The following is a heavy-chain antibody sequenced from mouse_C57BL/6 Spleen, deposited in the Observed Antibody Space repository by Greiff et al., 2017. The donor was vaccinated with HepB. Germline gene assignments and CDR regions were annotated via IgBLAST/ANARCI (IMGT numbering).Heavy chain of an antibody. CDR2: INPSNGGT. Sequence: QVQLQQPGTELVKPGASVKLSCKASGYTFTSYWMHWVKQRPGQGLEWIGNINPSNGGTNYNEKFKSKATLTVDKSSSTAYMRLSSLTSEDSAVYYCARSDYYGSFLWYFDVWGTGTTVTVSS. CDR1: GYTFTSYW. V-gene: IGHV1-53*01. J-gene: IGHJ1*03. CDR3: ARSDYYGSFLWYFDV. D-gene: IGHD1-1*01.